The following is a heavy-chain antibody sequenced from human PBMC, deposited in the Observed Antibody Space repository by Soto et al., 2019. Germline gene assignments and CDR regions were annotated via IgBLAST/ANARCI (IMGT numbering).Heavy chain of an antibody. CDR1: GYSFTSYW. V-gene: IGHV5-51*01. CDR3: ARSYYYYDSSGYPWYYYYGMDV. D-gene: IGHD3-22*01. J-gene: IGHJ6*02. CDR2: IYPGDSDT. Sequence: PGESLKISCKGSGYSFTSYWIGWVRQMPGKGLEWMGIIYPGDSDTRYSPSFQGQVTISADKSISTAYLQWSSLKASDTAMYYCARSYYYYDSSGYPWYYYYGMDVWGQGTTVTVSS.